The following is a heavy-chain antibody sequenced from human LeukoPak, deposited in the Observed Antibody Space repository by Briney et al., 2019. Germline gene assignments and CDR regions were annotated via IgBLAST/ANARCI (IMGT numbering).Heavy chain of an antibody. CDR3: AKDSRYSSGPRGFDY. V-gene: IGHV3-30-3*01. J-gene: IGHJ4*02. CDR1: GFTFSSYA. CDR2: ISYDGSNK. Sequence: PGGSLRLSCAASGFTFSSYAMHWVRQAPGKGLEWVAVISYDGSNKYYADSVKGRFTISRDNSKNTLYLQMNSLRVEDTAIYYCAKDSRYSSGPRGFDYWGQGTLVTVSS. D-gene: IGHD6-19*01.